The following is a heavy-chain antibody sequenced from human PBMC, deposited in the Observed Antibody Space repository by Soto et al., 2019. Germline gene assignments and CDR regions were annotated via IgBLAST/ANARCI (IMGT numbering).Heavy chain of an antibody. D-gene: IGHD1-20*01. J-gene: IGHJ5*02. CDR3: VRLYNWNLPTGFDP. CDR1: GFTFSNAW. Sequence: GGSLRLSCAASGFTFSNAWINWVRQAPGKGLEWVANINRDGSKKSYLDSVRGRFTISRDNVGNSLYLQMDSLRADDTALYYCVRLYNWNLPTGFDPWGQGTLVTVSS. V-gene: IGHV3-7*05. CDR2: INRDGSKK.